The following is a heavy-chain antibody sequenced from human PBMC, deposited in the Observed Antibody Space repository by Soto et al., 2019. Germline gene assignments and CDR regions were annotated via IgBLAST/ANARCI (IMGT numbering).Heavy chain of an antibody. CDR3: AKLRGSSWYGSADY. V-gene: IGHV3-23*01. CDR2: ISGSGAST. D-gene: IGHD6-13*01. J-gene: IGHJ4*02. CDR1: GFTFSSYA. Sequence: GGSLRLSCAASGFTFSSYAMNWVRQAPGKGLEWVSGISGSGASTYYADSVKGRFTISRDNSKNTLYLQMNSLRAEDTAAYYCAKLRGSSWYGSADYWGQGTLVTVSS.